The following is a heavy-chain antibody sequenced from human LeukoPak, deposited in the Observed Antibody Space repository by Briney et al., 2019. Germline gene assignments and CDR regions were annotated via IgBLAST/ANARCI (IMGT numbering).Heavy chain of an antibody. V-gene: IGHV4-39*07. Sequence: SETLSLTCTVSGGSISSSSYYWAWIRQPPGKGLEWIGSVHYSGSIYYNPSLKSRATLSLDTSKNQFSLRLSSVTAADTALYFCTLGANYYDRNTYYFTAFWGKGTLVTVS. J-gene: IGHJ4*02. CDR3: TLGANYYDRNTYYFTAF. CDR2: VHYSGSI. D-gene: IGHD3-22*01. CDR1: GGSISSSSYY.